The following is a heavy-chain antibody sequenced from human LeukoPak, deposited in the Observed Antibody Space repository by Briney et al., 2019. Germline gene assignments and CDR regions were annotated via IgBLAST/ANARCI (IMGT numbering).Heavy chain of an antibody. J-gene: IGHJ3*02. V-gene: IGHV1-8*01. CDR1: GYTFTSYD. Sequence: GASVKVSCKASGYTFTSYDIKWVRQATGQGLEWMGWMNPNSGNTGYAQKFQGRVTMTRNTSISTAYMELSSLRSEDTAVYYCARDGGSGGSYYSNAFDIWGQGTMVTVSS. D-gene: IGHD1-26*01. CDR2: MNPNSGNT. CDR3: ARDGGSGGSYYSNAFDI.